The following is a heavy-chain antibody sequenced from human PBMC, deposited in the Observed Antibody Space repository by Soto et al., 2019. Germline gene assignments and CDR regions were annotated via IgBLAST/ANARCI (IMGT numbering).Heavy chain of an antibody. V-gene: IGHV5-10-1*01. D-gene: IGHD3-10*01. Sequence: GESLKISCKGSGYSFTSYWISWVRQMPGKGLEWMGRIDPSDSYTNYSPSFQGHVTISADKSISTAYLQWSSLKASDTAMYYCARHGGTMVRGVIISLGSGVWGQGTTVTVSS. CDR1: GYSFTSYW. J-gene: IGHJ6*02. CDR2: IDPSDSYT. CDR3: ARHGGTMVRGVIISLGSGV.